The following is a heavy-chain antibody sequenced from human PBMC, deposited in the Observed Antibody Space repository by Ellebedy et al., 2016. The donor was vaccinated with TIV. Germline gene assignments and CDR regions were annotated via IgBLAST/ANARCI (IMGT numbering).Heavy chain of an antibody. CDR2: ISYSGDLM. CDR3: ARLGVIAAAGASDY. Sequence: GESLKISCQGSGFTFGSYWMHWVRQAPGKGLVWVSYISYSGDLMYYADSVKGRFTTSRDNAENSLYLQMNGLRAEDTAVYYCARLGVIAAAGASDYWGQGTLVIVSS. D-gene: IGHD6-13*01. V-gene: IGHV3-21*04. CDR1: GFTFGSYW. J-gene: IGHJ4*02.